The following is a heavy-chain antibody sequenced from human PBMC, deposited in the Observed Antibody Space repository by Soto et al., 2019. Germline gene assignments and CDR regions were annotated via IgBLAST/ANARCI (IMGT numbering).Heavy chain of an antibody. CDR2: IDPSDSYT. Sequence: GESLKISCKGSGYSFTSYWISWVRQMPGKGLEWMGRIDPSDSYTNYSPSFQGHVTISADKSISTTYLQWSSLKASDTAMYYCARETPTLGYCSSTSCQGFYYYGMDVWGQGTTVTVSS. CDR3: ARETPTLGYCSSTSCQGFYYYGMDV. CDR1: GYSFTSYW. V-gene: IGHV5-10-1*01. J-gene: IGHJ6*02. D-gene: IGHD2-2*01.